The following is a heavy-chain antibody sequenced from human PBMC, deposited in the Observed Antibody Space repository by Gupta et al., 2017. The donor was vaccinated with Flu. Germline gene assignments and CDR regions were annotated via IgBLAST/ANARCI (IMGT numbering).Heavy chain of an antibody. CDR1: GDTFTSYT. V-gene: IGHV1-69*17. J-gene: IGHJ4*02. CDR3: AGQLGAWGYNGADY. CDR2: VIPLSDIA. D-gene: IGHD2-8*01. Sequence: QVQLVQSGAEVKKPGSSVKVSCKVSGDTFTSYTFSWVRQAPGQGLEWMGGVIPLSDIANYAQKLQGRVTITADKSTNTVDMELSGLTSEDTAIYYCAGQLGAWGYNGADYWGQGTLVTVSS.